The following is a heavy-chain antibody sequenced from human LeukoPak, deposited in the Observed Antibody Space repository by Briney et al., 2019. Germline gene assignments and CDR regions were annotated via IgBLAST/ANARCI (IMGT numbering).Heavy chain of an antibody. Sequence: GGSLRLSCAASGFTLSRYGMHWVRQAPGKGLEWVAVIWYDGSKKYYADSVTGRFTISRDTSKNTLYLQMSGLRAEDTAVYYCARGQGSTSDGYLDYWGQGTLVTVSS. J-gene: IGHJ4*02. CDR1: GFTLSRYG. V-gene: IGHV3-33*01. CDR3: ARGQGSTSDGYLDY. D-gene: IGHD2-2*01. CDR2: IWYDGSKK.